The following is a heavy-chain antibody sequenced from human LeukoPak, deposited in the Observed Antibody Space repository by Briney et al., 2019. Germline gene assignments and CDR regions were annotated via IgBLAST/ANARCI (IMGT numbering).Heavy chain of an antibody. J-gene: IGHJ4*02. V-gene: IGHV3-74*01. D-gene: IGHD2-8*02. CDR3: VVIVLG. Sequence: PGGSLRLSCAASGFTFSSYWMHWVRQAPGQGLVWVSRISSDGTTTNYADSVRGRLTISRDNAKNMLYLQMNSLRAEDTAIYYCVVIVLGWGQGTLVTVSS. CDR2: ISSDGTTT. CDR1: GFTFSSYW.